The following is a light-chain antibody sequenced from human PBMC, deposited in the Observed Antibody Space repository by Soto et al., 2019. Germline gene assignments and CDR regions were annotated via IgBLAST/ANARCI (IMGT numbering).Light chain of an antibody. CDR3: AAWDDSLNAYV. Sequence: QSVLTQPPSASGTPGQRLTISCSGGSSNIGSNTVNWYQQLPGTAPKLLIYSNNQRPSGVPDRFSGSKSGTSASLAISGLQSDDEADYYCAAWDDSLNAYVFGPGTKVTVL. J-gene: IGLJ1*01. CDR2: SNN. V-gene: IGLV1-44*01. CDR1: SSNIGSNT.